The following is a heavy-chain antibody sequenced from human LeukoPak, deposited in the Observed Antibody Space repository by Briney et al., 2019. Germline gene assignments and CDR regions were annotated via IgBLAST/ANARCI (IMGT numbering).Heavy chain of an antibody. V-gene: IGHV1-2*02. CDR3: ARVLEYQLLPHY. D-gene: IGHD2-2*01. CDR2: INPNSGGT. CDR1: GYTFNSYD. J-gene: IGHJ4*02. Sequence: ASVKVSCKASGYTFNSYDINWVRQAPGQGLEWMGWINPNSGGTNYAQKFQGRVTMTRDTSISTAYMELSRLRSDDTAVYYCARVLEYQLLPHYWGQGTLVTVSS.